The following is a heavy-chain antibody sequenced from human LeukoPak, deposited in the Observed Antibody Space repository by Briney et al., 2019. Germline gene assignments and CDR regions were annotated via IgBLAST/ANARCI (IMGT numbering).Heavy chain of an antibody. D-gene: IGHD3-10*01. CDR2: IYPGDSDT. V-gene: IGHV5-51*01. CDR3: ARTGTFNYYGSGFQN. J-gene: IGHJ1*01. CDR1: GYSFTSYW. Sequence: GESLKFSCKGSGYSFTSYWIGWVRQMPGKGLEWMGIIYPGDSDTRYSPSFQGQVTISADKSISTAYLQWSSLKASDTAMYYCARTGTFNYYGSGFQNWGQGTLVTVSS.